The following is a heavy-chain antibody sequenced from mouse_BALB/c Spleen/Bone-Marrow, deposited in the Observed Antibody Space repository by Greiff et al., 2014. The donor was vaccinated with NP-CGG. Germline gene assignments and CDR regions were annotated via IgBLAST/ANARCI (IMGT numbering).Heavy chain of an antibody. CDR1: GYTFTSYW. D-gene: IGHD1-1*02. CDR2: IYPGDGDT. V-gene: IGHV1-87*01. J-gene: IGHJ2*01. Sequence: QVQLQQSGAELARPGAPVKLSCKASGYTFTSYWMQWVKQRPGQGLEWIGAIYPGDGDTRYTQKFKGKATLTADKSSSTAYMQLSSLASEDSAVYYCASQGDYGSFDYWGQGTTLTVSS. CDR3: ASQGDYGSFDY.